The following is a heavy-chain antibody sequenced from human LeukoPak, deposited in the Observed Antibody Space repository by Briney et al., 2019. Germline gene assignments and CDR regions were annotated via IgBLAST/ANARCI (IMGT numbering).Heavy chain of an antibody. D-gene: IGHD2-15*01. CDR2: IYYSGST. Sequence: RSSQTLSLTCTVSGGSISSGGYYWSWIRQPPGKGLEWIGSIYYSGSTYYNPSLKSRVTISVGTSKNQFSLKLSSVTAADTAVYYCARDQGYCSGGSCSAHDYWGQGTLVTVSS. V-gene: IGHV4-39*07. CDR1: GGSISSGGYY. CDR3: ARDQGYCSGGSCSAHDY. J-gene: IGHJ4*02.